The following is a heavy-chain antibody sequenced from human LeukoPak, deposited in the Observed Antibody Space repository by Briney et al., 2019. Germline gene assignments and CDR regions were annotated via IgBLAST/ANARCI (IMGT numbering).Heavy chain of an antibody. V-gene: IGHV1-2*02. Sequence: ASVKVSCKASGYTFTGYYMHWVRQAPGQGLEWMGWINPNSGGTNYAQTLQGRVTMTRDTSISIVYMELSGLRTDDTAVYYCARVLRYNDSSGYYAYWGQGTLVTVSS. CDR3: ARVLRYNDSSGYYAY. D-gene: IGHD3-22*01. CDR2: INPNSGGT. J-gene: IGHJ4*02. CDR1: GYTFTGYY.